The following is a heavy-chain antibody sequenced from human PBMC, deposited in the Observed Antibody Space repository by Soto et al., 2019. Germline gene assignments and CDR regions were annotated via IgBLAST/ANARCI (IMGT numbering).Heavy chain of an antibody. J-gene: IGHJ4*02. CDR2: IYYSGST. V-gene: IGHV4-59*01. CDR3: ARVSRWPHYFDY. Sequence: SETLSLTCTVSGGSISSYYWSWIRQPPGKGLEWIGYIYYSGSTNYNPSLKSRVTISVDTSKNQFSLKLSSVTAADTAVYYCARVSRWPHYFDYWGQGTLVTVSS. CDR1: GGSISSYY.